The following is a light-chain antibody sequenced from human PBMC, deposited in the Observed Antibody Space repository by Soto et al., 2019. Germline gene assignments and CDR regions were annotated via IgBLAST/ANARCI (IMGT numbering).Light chain of an antibody. V-gene: IGKV2-30*02. CDR1: QSLVHSDGIAY. CDR3: MQGTHWPIT. CDR2: KVS. Sequence: DVVMTQSPLSLPVTLGQPASIPCRSNQSLVHSDGIAYFSWFQQRPGRSPRRLIYKVSNRDSGVPARFSGSGSGTDCALKSSRVEAEDVGVYYCMQGTHWPITFGQGTRLEIK. J-gene: IGKJ5*01.